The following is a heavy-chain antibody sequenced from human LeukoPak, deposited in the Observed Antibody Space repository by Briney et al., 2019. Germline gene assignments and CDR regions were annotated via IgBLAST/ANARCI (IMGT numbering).Heavy chain of an antibody. CDR3: AKSDISGWTVVGL. Sequence: PGGSLRLSCAASGFTFSSYGMHWVRQAPGKGLEWVAVTSSGGGNKYYADSVKGRFTISRDNSKNTLYLQMNSLRVEDTAVYCCAKSDISGWTVVGLWGQGTLVTVPS. CDR1: GFTFSSYG. CDR2: TSSGGGNK. D-gene: IGHD6-19*01. J-gene: IGHJ4*02. V-gene: IGHV3-30*18.